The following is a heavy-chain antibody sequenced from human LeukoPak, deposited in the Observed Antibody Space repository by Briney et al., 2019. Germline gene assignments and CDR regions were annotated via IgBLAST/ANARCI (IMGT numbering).Heavy chain of an antibody. D-gene: IGHD4-23*01. CDR2: IIPIFDTA. V-gene: IGHV1-69*01. Sequence: GSSVKVSCKASGGTLSSYAISWVRQAPGKGLEWMGGIIPIFDTAKYAQNFQGRVTITADESTSTAYMELSSLRSEDTAVYYCAAGGNRDYWGQGTLVTVSS. CDR3: AAGGNRDY. CDR1: GGTLSSYA. J-gene: IGHJ4*02.